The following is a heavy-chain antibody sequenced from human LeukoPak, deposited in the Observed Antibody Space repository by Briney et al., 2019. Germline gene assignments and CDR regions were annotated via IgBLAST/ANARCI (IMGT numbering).Heavy chain of an antibody. CDR3: ARIVAAPYNHYYYYMDV. V-gene: IGHV4-59*02. J-gene: IGHJ6*03. CDR2: IYYTGST. D-gene: IGHD6-13*01. Sequence: PSETLSLTCTVSGGSVSTYYWSWIRQPPGKGLEWIGYIYYTGSTNYNPSLKSRVTISVDTSKNQFSLKLSSVTAADTAVYYCARIVAAPYNHYYYYMDVWAKGPRSPSP. CDR1: GGSVSTYY.